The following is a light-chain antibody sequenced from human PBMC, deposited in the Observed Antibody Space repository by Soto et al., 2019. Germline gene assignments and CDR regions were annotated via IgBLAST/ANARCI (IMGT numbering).Light chain of an antibody. CDR2: EVS. CDR3: SSYTSSSSLV. CDR1: SSDVGSYNY. Sequence: QSVLTQPASVSGSPGQSITISCTGTSSDVGSYNYVSWYQQHPGKAPKLMIYEVSNRPSGVSHRFSGSKSGNTASLTISGLQAEDEADYYCSSYTSSSSLVLGGGTQLTVL. V-gene: IGLV2-14*01. J-gene: IGLJ3*02.